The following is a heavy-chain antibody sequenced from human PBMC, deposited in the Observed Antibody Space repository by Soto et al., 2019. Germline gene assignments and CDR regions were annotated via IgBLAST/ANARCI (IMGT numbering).Heavy chain of an antibody. CDR1: GFTFSSYW. V-gene: IGHV3-74*01. Sequence: GESLKISCAASGFTFSSYWMHWVRQAPGKGLVWVSRINSDGSSTSYADSVKGRFTISRDNAKNTLYLQMNSLRDEDTAVYYCARGYADFWSGLPTYYYYYGMDVWGQGTTVTVSS. J-gene: IGHJ6*02. CDR2: INSDGSST. D-gene: IGHD3-3*01. CDR3: ARGYADFWSGLPTYYYYYGMDV.